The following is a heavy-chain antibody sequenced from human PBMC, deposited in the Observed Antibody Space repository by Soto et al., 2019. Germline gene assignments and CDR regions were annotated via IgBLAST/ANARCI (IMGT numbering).Heavy chain of an antibody. CDR3: ARTFYYDRGSVYRHFDL. CDR2: IKEDGDEQ. Sequence: EEQLVESGGGLVQPGGSLRLSCAASEFIFNKYWMNWVRQAPGKGLEWVANIKEDGDEQRYVDSVKGRFTISRDNAQNSMFLQMNSLRVEDTAVYYCARTFYYDRGSVYRHFDLWGRGTLVTVSS. CDR1: EFIFNKYW. V-gene: IGHV3-7*03. J-gene: IGHJ2*01. D-gene: IGHD3-22*01.